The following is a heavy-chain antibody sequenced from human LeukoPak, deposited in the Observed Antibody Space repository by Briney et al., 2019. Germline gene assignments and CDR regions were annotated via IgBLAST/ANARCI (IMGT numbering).Heavy chain of an antibody. CDR3: AKVEYYDILTGYGPFDY. CDR2: ISYDGSNK. V-gene: IGHV3-30*18. CDR1: GFTFSSYG. D-gene: IGHD3-9*01. J-gene: IGHJ4*02. Sequence: GRSLRLSRAASGFTFSSYGMHWVRQAPGKGLEWVAVISYDGSNKYYADSVKGRFTISRDNSKNTLYLQMNSLRAEDTAVYYCAKVEYYDILTGYGPFDYWGQGTLVTVSS.